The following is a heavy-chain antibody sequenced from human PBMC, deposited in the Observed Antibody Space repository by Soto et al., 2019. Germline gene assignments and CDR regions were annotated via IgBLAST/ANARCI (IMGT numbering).Heavy chain of an antibody. D-gene: IGHD6-19*01. Sequence: SETLSLTCSVSGGSINSSSYFWGWVRQPPGKGLEWIGSIYYSGSTYYNPSLRSRVTISVDTSKNQFSLKLCSVTAADTAVFYCARHYSSGSRNWFDPWGQGTLVTVSS. CDR3: ARHYSSGSRNWFDP. V-gene: IGHV4-39*01. CDR2: IYYSGST. J-gene: IGHJ5*02. CDR1: GGSINSSSYF.